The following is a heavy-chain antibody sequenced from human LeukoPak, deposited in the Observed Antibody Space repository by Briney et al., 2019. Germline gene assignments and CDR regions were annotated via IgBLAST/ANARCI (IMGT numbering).Heavy chain of an antibody. Sequence: SETLSLTCTVSGGSISSSSYYWGWIRQPPGKGLEWIGSIYYSGSTYYNPSLKSRVTISVDRSKNQFSLKLSSVTAADTAVYYCARAGGYDLNYWGQGTLVTVSS. CDR2: IYYSGST. CDR3: ARAGGYDLNY. D-gene: IGHD5-12*01. CDR1: GGSISSSSYY. V-gene: IGHV4-39*07. J-gene: IGHJ4*02.